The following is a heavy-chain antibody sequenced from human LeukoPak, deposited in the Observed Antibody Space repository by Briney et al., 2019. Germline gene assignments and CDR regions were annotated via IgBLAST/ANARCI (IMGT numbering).Heavy chain of an antibody. J-gene: IGHJ4*02. CDR2: IYTSGST. CDR3: ARADCYDTHYFDY. Sequence: SETLSLTCTVSGGSISSGSYYWSWIRQPAGKGLEWIGRIYTSGSTNYNPSLKSRVTISVDTSKNQFSLKLSSVTAADTAVYYCARADCYDTHYFDYWGQGTLVTVSS. CDR1: GGSISSGSYY. D-gene: IGHD3-22*01. V-gene: IGHV4-61*02.